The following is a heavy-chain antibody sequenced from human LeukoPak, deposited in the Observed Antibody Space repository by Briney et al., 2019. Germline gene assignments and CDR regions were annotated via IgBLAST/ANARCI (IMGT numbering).Heavy chain of an antibody. CDR1: GDSISSGSYS. V-gene: IGHV4-30-2*01. CDR3: ARFSPRAMGNYLDF. D-gene: IGHD7-27*01. CDR2: IYPRGST. Sequence: SQTLSLTCAVSGDSISSGSYSWSWIRQPPGKGLEWIGYIYPRGSTYYNPSLKSRVILSLDKSANQFSLNLSSVTAADTAVYYCARFSPRAMGNYLDFWGQGTWVTVSS. J-gene: IGHJ4*02.